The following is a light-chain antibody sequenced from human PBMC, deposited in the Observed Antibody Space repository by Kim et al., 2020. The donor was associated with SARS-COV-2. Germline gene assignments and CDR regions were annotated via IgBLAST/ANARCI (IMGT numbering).Light chain of an antibody. CDR1: QNIFYSSNNKTF. V-gene: IGKV4-1*01. J-gene: IGKJ2*01. Sequence: RATINCKSSQNIFYSSNNKTFLTWYQQKPGQPPKVLIYWASIRESGVPDRFSDSGSATDFTLTISSLQAEDVAVYYCQQYFATPYTFGQGTKLEI. CDR3: QQYFATPYT. CDR2: WAS.